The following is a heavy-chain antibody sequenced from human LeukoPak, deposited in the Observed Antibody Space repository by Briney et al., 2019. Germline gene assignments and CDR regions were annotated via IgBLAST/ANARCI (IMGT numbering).Heavy chain of an antibody. CDR2: ISGRSSHV. J-gene: IGHJ1*01. V-gene: IGHV3-21*01. CDR1: GFSFSDYD. CDR3: GRAFPPLRTSSAGDL. Sequence: GGSLRLSCSASGFSFSDYDMNWVRQAPGKGLEWVSAISGRSSHVYYGESVKGRFTISRDNAKNSLYLQLDSLGVEDTAVYYCGRAFPPLRTSSAGDLWGQGALVTVSS. D-gene: IGHD3-16*01.